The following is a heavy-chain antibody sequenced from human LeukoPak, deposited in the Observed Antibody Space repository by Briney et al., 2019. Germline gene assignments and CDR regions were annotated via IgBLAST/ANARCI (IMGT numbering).Heavy chain of an antibody. Sequence: ASVKVSCKASGYSFSRNAINWVRQAPGQVLEWMGLINPDGGNTNYAQNFQGRVTLTRDTSTSTVYMELSSLRSEDTAIYYCARIRDGYNDAYDIWGQGTVVTVPS. CDR1: GYSFSRNA. D-gene: IGHD5-24*01. V-gene: IGHV1-46*01. CDR2: INPDGGNT. CDR3: ARIRDGYNDAYDI. J-gene: IGHJ3*02.